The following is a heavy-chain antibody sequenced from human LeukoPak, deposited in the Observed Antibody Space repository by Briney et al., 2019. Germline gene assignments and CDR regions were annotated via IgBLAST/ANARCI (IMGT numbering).Heavy chain of an antibody. V-gene: IGHV4-59*01. J-gene: IGHJ4*02. CDR2: IYYSGST. Sequence: SETLSLTCTVSGGSISTYYRSWIRQPPGKGLAWIGYIYYSGSTNYNPSLKSRVTISVDTSKNQFSLDLSSVTAADTAVYYCARGSSSGYYVHFDYWGQGALVTVSS. D-gene: IGHD3-22*01. CDR1: GGSISTYY. CDR3: ARGSSSGYYVHFDY.